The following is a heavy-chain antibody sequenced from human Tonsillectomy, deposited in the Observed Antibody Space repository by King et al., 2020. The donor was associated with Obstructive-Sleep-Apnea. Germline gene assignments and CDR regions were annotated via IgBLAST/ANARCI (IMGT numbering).Heavy chain of an antibody. D-gene: IGHD2-15*01. J-gene: IGHJ3*01. CDR1: GFTFSTYA. Sequence: VQLVESGGGLVKPGGSLTLSCTASGFTFSTYAMTWVRQAPGKGLEWISSINNVGSHIYYADSVRGRFTISRDNAKNSLFLQMNSLRAEDAAVYSCARPHCSGDRCYQRNDAFDLWGLGTLVTVSS. CDR2: INNVGSHI. CDR3: ARPHCSGDRCYQRNDAFDL. V-gene: IGHV3-21*01.